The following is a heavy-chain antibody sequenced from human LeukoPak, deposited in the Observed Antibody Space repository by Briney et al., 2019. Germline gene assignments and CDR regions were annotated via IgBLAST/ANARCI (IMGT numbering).Heavy chain of an antibody. Sequence: SETLSLTCTVSGGSISSYYWSWIRQPPGKGLEWIGYIYYSGSTNYNPSLKSRVTISVDTSKNQFSLKLSSVTAADTAVYYCARAHYYGSGSYSDAFDIWGQGTMVTVSS. CDR1: GGSISSYY. V-gene: IGHV4-59*01. D-gene: IGHD3-10*01. CDR2: IYYSGST. CDR3: ARAHYYGSGSYSDAFDI. J-gene: IGHJ3*02.